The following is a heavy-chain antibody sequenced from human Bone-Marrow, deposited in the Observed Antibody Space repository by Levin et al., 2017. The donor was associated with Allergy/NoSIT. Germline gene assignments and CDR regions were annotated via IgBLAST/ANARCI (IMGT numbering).Heavy chain of an antibody. Sequence: GESLKISCAASGFTFSDYSMTWVRQAPGRGLEWVSSIISSGGSAYYADSVRARFTISRDNSKNTVSLQMNSLRADHMAVYYCARGAAMFSVGGPFDMWGQGTVVTVSS. CDR1: GFTFSDYS. J-gene: IGHJ3*02. V-gene: IGHV3-23*01. CDR2: IISSGGSA. CDR3: ARGAAMFSVGGPFDM. D-gene: IGHD2-2*01.